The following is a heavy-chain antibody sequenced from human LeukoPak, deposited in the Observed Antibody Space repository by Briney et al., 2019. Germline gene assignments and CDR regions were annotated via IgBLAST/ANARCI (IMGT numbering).Heavy chain of an antibody. J-gene: IGHJ4*02. D-gene: IGHD5-12*01. CDR1: GGSISSSNW. Sequence: SETLSLTCAVSGGSISSSNWWSWVRQHPGKGLEWIGNIYYSGTRFSNPSLKSRIALAIDRSKNQFSLNLTSVTAADTAVYYCARGGRSYDPLHYWGQGILVTVSS. V-gene: IGHV4-4*02. CDR2: IYYSGTR. CDR3: ARGGRSYDPLHY.